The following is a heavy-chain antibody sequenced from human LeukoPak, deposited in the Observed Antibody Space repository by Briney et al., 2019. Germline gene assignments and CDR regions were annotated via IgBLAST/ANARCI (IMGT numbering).Heavy chain of an antibody. CDR2: ISYDGSNK. CDR3: AKDPRQWLVRGNYFDY. Sequence: GGSLRLSCAASGFTFSSYGMHWVRQAPGKGLEWVAVISYDGSNKYYADSVRGRFTISRDNSKNTLYLQMNSLRAEDTAVYYCAKDPRQWLVRGNYFDYWGQGTLVTVSS. CDR1: GFTFSSYG. J-gene: IGHJ4*02. D-gene: IGHD6-19*01. V-gene: IGHV3-30*18.